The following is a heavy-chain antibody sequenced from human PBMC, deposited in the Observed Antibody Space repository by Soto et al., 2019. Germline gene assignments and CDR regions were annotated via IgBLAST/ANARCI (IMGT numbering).Heavy chain of an antibody. CDR3: AKTITTFGGSSTGCGALLDY. D-gene: IGHD3-3*01. J-gene: IGHJ4*02. Sequence: QVQLVESGGGVVQPGRSLRLSCAASGFTFSAFGMHWVRQAPGKGLEWVAVISNDGNHEYYADSVKGRFSISRDNSKNTFYLQMNSLSSEDTAVYFCAKTITTFGGSSTGCGALLDYWGQGILVTVSS. CDR2: ISNDGNHE. CDR1: GFTFSAFG. V-gene: IGHV3-30*18.